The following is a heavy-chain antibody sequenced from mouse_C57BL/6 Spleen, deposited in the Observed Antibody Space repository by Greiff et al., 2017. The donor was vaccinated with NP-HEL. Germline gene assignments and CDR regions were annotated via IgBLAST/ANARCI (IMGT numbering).Heavy chain of an antibody. V-gene: IGHV8-12*01. CDR1: GFSLSTSGMG. Sequence: QVTLKESGPGILQSSQTLSLTCSFSGFSLSTSGMGVSWIRQPSGKGLEWLAHIYWDDDKRYNPSLKSRLTISKDTSRNQVFLKITSVDTADTATYYCARSMPGDYDEGGYFDYWGQGTTLTVSS. J-gene: IGHJ2*01. CDR2: IYWDDDK. D-gene: IGHD2-4*01. CDR3: ARSMPGDYDEGGYFDY.